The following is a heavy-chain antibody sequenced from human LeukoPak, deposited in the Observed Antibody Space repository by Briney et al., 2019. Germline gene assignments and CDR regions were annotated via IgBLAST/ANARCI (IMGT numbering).Heavy chain of an antibody. Sequence: PSQTLSLTCTVSGGSISSADYFWSWIRQPPGKGLEWIGYIYYSGSTYYKPSLKSRVTISLDTSKNQFSLKLSSVTAADTAVYYCARPAAAGRNFDYWGQGTLVTVSS. V-gene: IGHV4-30-4*01. J-gene: IGHJ4*02. CDR2: IYYSGST. D-gene: IGHD6-13*01. CDR3: ARPAAAGRNFDY. CDR1: GGSISSADYF.